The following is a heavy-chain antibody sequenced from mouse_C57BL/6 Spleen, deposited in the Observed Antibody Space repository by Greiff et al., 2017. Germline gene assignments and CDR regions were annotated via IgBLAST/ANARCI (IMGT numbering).Heavy chain of an antibody. CDR3: ARERDSSGYEY. Sequence: EVQRVESEGGLVQPGSSMKLSCTASGFTFSDYYMAWVRQVPEKGLEWVANINYDGSSTYYLDSLKSRFIISRDNAKNILYLQMSSLKSEDTATYYCARERDSSGYEYWGQGTTLTVSS. D-gene: IGHD3-2*02. J-gene: IGHJ2*01. V-gene: IGHV5-16*01. CDR2: INYDGSST. CDR1: GFTFSDYY.